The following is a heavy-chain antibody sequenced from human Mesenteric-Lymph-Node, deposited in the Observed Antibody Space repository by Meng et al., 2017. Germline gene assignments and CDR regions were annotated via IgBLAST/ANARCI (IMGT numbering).Heavy chain of an antibody. J-gene: IGHJ5*02. V-gene: IGHV3-33*01. CDR3: ARETPQHLYYDFWSGSHGFDP. D-gene: IGHD3-3*01. CDR2: IWYDGSNK. CDR1: GFTFSSYG. Sequence: GESLKISCAASGFTFSSYGMHWVRQAPGKGLEWVAVIWYDGSNKYYADSVKGRFTISRDNSKNTLYLQMNSLRAEDTAVYYCARETPQHLYYDFWSGSHGFDPWGQGTLVTVSS.